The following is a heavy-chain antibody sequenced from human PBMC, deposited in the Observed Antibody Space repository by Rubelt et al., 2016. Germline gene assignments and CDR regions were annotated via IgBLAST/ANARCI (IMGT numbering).Heavy chain of an antibody. CDR2: ITPNSGVT. D-gene: IGHD2-2*01. CDR3: AREDQMDC. CDR1: GYTFTGYY. V-gene: IGHV1-2*06. Sequence: QVHLVQSGAEVKKPGASVTVSCKASGYTFTGYYMHWVRQAPGQGLEWMGRITPNSGVTIYAQKFQGRVTMTRDTSITTAYVELSSLRSDDTAVYYCAREDQMDCWGQGTLVTVSS. J-gene: IGHJ4*02.